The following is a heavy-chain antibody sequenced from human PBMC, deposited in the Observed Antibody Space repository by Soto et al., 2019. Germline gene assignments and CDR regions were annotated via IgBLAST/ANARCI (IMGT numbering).Heavy chain of an antibody. CDR2: ISVYNGNT. V-gene: IGHV1-18*01. J-gene: IGHJ6*02. CDR1: AYTFTNYG. D-gene: IGHD3-3*02. Sequence: QVQLVQSGAEVEKPGASVKVSCKASAYTFTNYGINWVRQGPGQGLEWMGWISVYNGNTNYAQKFQGRVTMTTDTSTSTAYMELRSLRSDDTAVYYCALATYYYSGMDVWGQGTTVIVSS. CDR3: ALATYYYSGMDV.